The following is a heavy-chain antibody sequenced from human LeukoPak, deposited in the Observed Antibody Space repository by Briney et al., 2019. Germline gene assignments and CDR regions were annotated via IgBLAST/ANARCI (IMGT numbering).Heavy chain of an antibody. CDR1: GYTFTSYG. CDR2: ISAYNGNT. J-gene: IGHJ6*02. Sequence: GASVTVSCKASGYTFTSYGISWVRQAPGQGLEWMGWISAYNGNTNYAQKLQGRVTMTTDTSTSTAYMELRSLRSDDTAVYYCARAPTKLGYCSSTSCPGWVYYYYGMDVWGQGTTVTVSS. D-gene: IGHD2-2*03. CDR3: ARAPTKLGYCSSTSCPGWVYYYYGMDV. V-gene: IGHV1-18*01.